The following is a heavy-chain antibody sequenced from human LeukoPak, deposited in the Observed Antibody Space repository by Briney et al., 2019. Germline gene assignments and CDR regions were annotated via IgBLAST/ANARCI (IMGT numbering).Heavy chain of an antibody. CDR1: GGTFSSYA. D-gene: IGHD2-15*01. CDR2: INAGNGNT. CDR3: ARDLGKVVVVAATSYGMDV. J-gene: IGHJ6*02. Sequence: ASVKVSCKASGGTFSSYAISWVRQAPGQRLEWMGWINAGNGNTKYSQKFQGRVTITRDTSASTAYMELGSLRSEDTAVYYCARDLGKVVVVAATSYGMDVWGQGTTVTVYS. V-gene: IGHV1-3*01.